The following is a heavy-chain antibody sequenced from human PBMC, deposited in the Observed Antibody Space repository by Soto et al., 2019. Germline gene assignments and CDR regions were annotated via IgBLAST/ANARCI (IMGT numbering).Heavy chain of an antibody. V-gene: IGHV3-74*01. CDR3: ARGAFRAYYFDW. CDR1: GFTFSSYW. J-gene: IGHJ4*02. Sequence: EVQLVESGGGLVQPGGSLRLSCAASGFTFSSYWMHWGRQAPGQGLVWVSRLNSDGCTTNYADSVKGRFTISRDNAKNTLYLQMNSLTVEDTAVYYCARGAFRAYYFDWWGQGTLVTVSS. CDR2: LNSDGCTT.